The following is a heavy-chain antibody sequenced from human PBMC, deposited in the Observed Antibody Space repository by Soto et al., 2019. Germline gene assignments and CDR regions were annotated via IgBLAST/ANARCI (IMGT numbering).Heavy chain of an antibody. Sequence: QVQMEESGPGLVKPSGTLSLTCAVSGDSISRSTWWSWVRQTPEKGLEWIGEIYQSGITHYTPFLKNRHTTSLDKSKNEFSLKLPSVTAAVAAVYYGARDGHFDSSGIMDVWGRGTTVTVSS. D-gene: IGHD3-22*01. V-gene: IGHV4-4*02. CDR1: GDSISRSTW. CDR3: ARDGHFDSSGIMDV. CDR2: IYQSGIT. J-gene: IGHJ6*02.